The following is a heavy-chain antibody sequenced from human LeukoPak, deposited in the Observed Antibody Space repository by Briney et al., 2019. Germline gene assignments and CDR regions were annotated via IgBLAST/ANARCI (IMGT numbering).Heavy chain of an antibody. D-gene: IGHD2-15*01. V-gene: IGHV3-48*04. CDR3: ARSLGYCSGGHCYYAFDI. J-gene: IGHJ3*02. Sequence: GGSLRLSCAASGFSFSTYAMNWVRQAPGKGLEWVAYIGSSGDSIYYADSVKGRFTISRDNTKNSLYLQMNSLRADDTAVYYCARSLGYCSGGHCYYAFDIWGQGTMVTVSS. CDR1: GFSFSTYA. CDR2: IGSSGDSI.